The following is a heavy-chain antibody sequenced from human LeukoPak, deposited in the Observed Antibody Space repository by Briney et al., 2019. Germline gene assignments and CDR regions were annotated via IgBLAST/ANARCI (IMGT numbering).Heavy chain of an antibody. CDR1: GGSISSYY. J-gene: IGHJ3*02. V-gene: IGHV4-59*01. Sequence: TSETLSLTCTVSGGSISSYYWSWIRQPPGKGLEWIGYIYYSGSTNYNPSLKSRVTISVDTSKNQFSLKLSSVTAADTAAYYCARVSAYSSSWYAFEIWGQGTMVTVSS. CDR3: ARVSAYSSSWYAFEI. D-gene: IGHD6-13*01. CDR2: IYYSGST.